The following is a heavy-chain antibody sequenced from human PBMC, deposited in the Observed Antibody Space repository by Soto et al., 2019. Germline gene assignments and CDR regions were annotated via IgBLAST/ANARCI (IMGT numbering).Heavy chain of an antibody. CDR2: IIPMFGTA. CDR3: ARRYCSGDSCYYYGMDV. V-gene: IGHV1-69*12. Sequence: QVQLVQSGAEVKKPGSSVKVSCKASGGTFSSYAISWVRQAPGQGLEWMGGIIPMFGTANYAQKFQGRVTITADETTSTAYMELSSLRSEDTAVYYCARRYCSGDSCYYYGMDVWGQGTTVTVSS. CDR1: GGTFSSYA. J-gene: IGHJ6*02. D-gene: IGHD2-15*01.